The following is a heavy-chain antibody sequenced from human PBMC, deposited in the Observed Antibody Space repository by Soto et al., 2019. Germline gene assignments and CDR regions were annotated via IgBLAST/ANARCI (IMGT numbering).Heavy chain of an antibody. CDR1: GFTFSSYG. CDR2: ICYDGSNK. CDR3: ARVFRTNWYVDWFDP. J-gene: IGHJ5*02. V-gene: IGHV3-33*01. Sequence: QVQLVESGGGVVQPGRSLRLSCTASGFTFSSYGMHWVRQAPGMGLEWVAVICYDGSNKYYADSVKGRFTISRDNSKNPLYLQMNSLRVEDTAVYYCARVFRTNWYVDWFDPWGQGTLVTVSS. D-gene: IGHD1-1*01.